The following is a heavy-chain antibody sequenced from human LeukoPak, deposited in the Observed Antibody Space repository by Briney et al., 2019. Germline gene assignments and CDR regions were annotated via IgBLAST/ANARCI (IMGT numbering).Heavy chain of an antibody. J-gene: IGHJ5*02. CDR1: GYTLTELS. Sequence: ASVKVSCKVSGYTLTELSMHWVRQTPGKGLEWRGGFPPEDGETIYAQKLQGRVTMTEDTSTDTAYMELSSLRSEDTAVYYCATSLVPDSSGYYQNWFDPWGQGTLVTVSS. V-gene: IGHV1-24*01. CDR3: ATSLVPDSSGYYQNWFDP. D-gene: IGHD3-22*01. CDR2: FPPEDGET.